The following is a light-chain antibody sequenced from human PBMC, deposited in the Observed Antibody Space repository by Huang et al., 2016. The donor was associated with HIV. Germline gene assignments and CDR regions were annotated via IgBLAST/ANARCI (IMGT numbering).Light chain of an antibody. J-gene: IGKJ1*01. CDR1: ENIRKY. V-gene: IGKV1-39*01. Sequence: DIQMTQSPSSLSAFVGDKVPITCRASENIRKYLNWYQQKPGKAPNLLLYAASSLQSGVPSRFSGSGTGTDFNLTINSLQPEDYATYFCQQSYNAPRTFGQGTKVEIK. CDR2: AAS. CDR3: QQSYNAPRT.